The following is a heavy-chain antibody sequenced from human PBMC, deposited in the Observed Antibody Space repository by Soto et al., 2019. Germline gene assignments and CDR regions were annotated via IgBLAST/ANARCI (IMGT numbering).Heavy chain of an antibody. D-gene: IGHD2-2*03. V-gene: IGHV5-51*01. CDR3: ARAPGYCSSTSCRPTYGMDV. J-gene: IGHJ6*02. CDR1: GYSFTSYW. Sequence: PGESLKISCKGSGYSFTSYWCGWVRLMPGKGLAWMGIIYPGDSDTRYSPSFQGQVTISAGKSIITAYLQWSSLKASDTAMYYCARAPGYCSSTSCRPTYGMDVWGQGTTVTVSS. CDR2: IYPGDSDT.